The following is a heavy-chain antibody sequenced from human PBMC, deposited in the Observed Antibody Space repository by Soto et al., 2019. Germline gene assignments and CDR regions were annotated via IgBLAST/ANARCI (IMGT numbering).Heavy chain of an antibody. D-gene: IGHD6-19*01. V-gene: IGHV3-30*18. CDR1: GFTFSSYG. J-gene: IGHJ4*02. CDR2: ISYDGSNK. Sequence: GGSLRLSCAASGFTFSSYGMHWVRQAPGKGLEWVAVISYDGSNKYYADSVKGRFTISRDNSKNTLYLQMNSLRAEGTAVYYCAKDSGQTERYSSGFDYWGQGTLVTVSS. CDR3: AKDSGQTERYSSGFDY.